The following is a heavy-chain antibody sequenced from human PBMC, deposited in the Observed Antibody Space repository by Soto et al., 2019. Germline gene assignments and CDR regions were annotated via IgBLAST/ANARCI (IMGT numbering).Heavy chain of an antibody. D-gene: IGHD2-2*01. V-gene: IGHV4-59*01. CDR3: ARAVLPATAPFDY. Sequence: SETLSLTCIVSGCSISNYYWSWIRQPPGKGLEWIGYIYYSGSTNYNPSLQSRVTISVDTSKNQFSLKPSSVTAADTAVYYCARAVLPATAPFDYWGQGTLVTVSS. CDR1: GCSISNYY. J-gene: IGHJ4*02. CDR2: IYYSGST.